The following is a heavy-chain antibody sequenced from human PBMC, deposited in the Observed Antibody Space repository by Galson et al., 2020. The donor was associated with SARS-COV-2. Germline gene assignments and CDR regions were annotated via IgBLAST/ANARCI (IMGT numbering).Heavy chain of an antibody. V-gene: IGHV5-51*01. CDR2: IYPYDSDT. D-gene: IGHD1-26*01. Sequence: GESLKISCQGSGYTFRDYWIGWVRQNPGKGLGWVGIIYPYDSDTIYSPSSQGQVTISADQSISTAYLQWGSLQASDDAMYYCASPSGSWVKDAFDFWGQGTMVTVSS. CDR3: ASPSGSWVKDAFDF. CDR1: GYTFRDYW. J-gene: IGHJ3*01.